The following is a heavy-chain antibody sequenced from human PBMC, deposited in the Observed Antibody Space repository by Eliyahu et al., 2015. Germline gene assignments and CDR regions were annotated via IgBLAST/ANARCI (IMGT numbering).Heavy chain of an antibody. J-gene: IGHJ4*02. Sequence: EVQLVESGGGLVQPGGSLRLSCXXSGFTFGDYWMTWVRQAPGKGLGWVANIKQDGSERYYVDSVKGRFTVSRDNSKNSLFVEMNSLRAEDTAVYYCARDLSLDFWGQGTLVTVSS. CDR1: GFTFGDYW. V-gene: IGHV3-7*01. CDR3: ARDLSLDF. CDR2: IKQDGSER.